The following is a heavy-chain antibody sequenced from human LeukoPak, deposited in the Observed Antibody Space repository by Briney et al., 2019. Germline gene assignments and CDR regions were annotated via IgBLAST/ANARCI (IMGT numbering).Heavy chain of an antibody. CDR1: GYSFTTYW. V-gene: IGHV5-51*01. J-gene: IGHJ6*02. Sequence: GESLKISCKGSGYSFTTYWIAWVRQMPGNGPEWMGIIYPGDSDTRYSPSFQGQVTISADKSISTAYLQWSSLKASDTAMYYCARQVQDYYYYGMDVWGQGTTVTVSS. D-gene: IGHD4/OR15-4a*01. CDR2: IYPGDSDT. CDR3: ARQVQDYYYYGMDV.